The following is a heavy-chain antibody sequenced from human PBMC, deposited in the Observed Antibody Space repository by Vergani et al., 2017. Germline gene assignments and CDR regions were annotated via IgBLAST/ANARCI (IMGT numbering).Heavy chain of an antibody. CDR3: ARALIPYSDNWFDP. Sequence: VQLVESGGGLVQPGGSLRLSCAASGFTFSSYAMHWVRQAPGKGLEWVAVISYDGSNKYYADSVKGRFTISRDNSKNTLYLQMNSLRAEDTAVYYRARALIPYSDNWFDPWGQGTLVTVSS. V-gene: IGHV3-30-3*01. CDR2: ISYDGSNK. D-gene: IGHD1-26*01. CDR1: GFTFSSYA. J-gene: IGHJ5*02.